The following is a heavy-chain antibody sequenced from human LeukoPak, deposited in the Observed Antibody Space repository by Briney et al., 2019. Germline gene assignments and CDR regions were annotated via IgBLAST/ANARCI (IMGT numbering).Heavy chain of an antibody. V-gene: IGHV4-38-2*02. CDR2: IYYSGST. CDR1: GYSISSGYY. CDR3: ARHKDYYYSYMDV. Sequence: SETLSLTCTVSGYSISSGYYWGWIRQPPGKGLEWIGTIYYSGSTYYNPSLTSRVTISVDTSKNQFSLKLSSVTAADTAVYYCARHKDYYYSYMDVWGKGTTVTISS. J-gene: IGHJ6*03.